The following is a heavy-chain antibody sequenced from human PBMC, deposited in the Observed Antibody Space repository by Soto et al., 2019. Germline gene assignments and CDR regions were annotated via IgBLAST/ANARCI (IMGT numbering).Heavy chain of an antibody. CDR1: GGSFSGYY. J-gene: IGHJ5*02. CDR3: ARRKNSIAAAGNRKNWFDP. CDR2: INHSGST. D-gene: IGHD6-13*01. Sequence: QVQLQQWGAGLLKPSETLSLTCAVYGGSFSGYYWSWIRQPPGKGLEWIGEINHSGSTNYNPSLKSRVTISVDTSKNQFSLKLSSVTSADTAVYYCARRKNSIAAAGNRKNWFDPWGQGTLVTVSS. V-gene: IGHV4-34*01.